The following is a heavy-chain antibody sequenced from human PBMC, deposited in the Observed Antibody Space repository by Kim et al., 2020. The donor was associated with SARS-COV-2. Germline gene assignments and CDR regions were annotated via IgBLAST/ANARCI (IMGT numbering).Heavy chain of an antibody. V-gene: IGHV4-34*01. J-gene: IGHJ4*02. CDR1: GGSFSGYY. Sequence: SETLSLTCAVYGGSFSGYYWSWIRQPPGKGLEWIGEINHSGSTNYNPSLKSRVTISVDTSKNQFSLKLSSVTAADTAVYYCARVHDFWSGYFDYWGQGTL. CDR3: ARVHDFWSGYFDY. D-gene: IGHD3-3*01. CDR2: INHSGST.